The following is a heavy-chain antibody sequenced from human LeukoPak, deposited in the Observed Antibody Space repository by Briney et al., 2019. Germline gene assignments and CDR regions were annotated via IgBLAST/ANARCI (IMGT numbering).Heavy chain of an antibody. Sequence: GGSLRLPCAASGFTFSSYAMSWVRQAPGKGLEWVSAISGSGGSTYYADSVKGRFTISRDNSKNTLYLQMNSLRAEDTAVYYCAKYQIRDYYDSSGYYYFDYWGQGTLVTVSS. CDR3: AKYQIRDYYDSSGYYYFDY. CDR1: GFTFSSYA. V-gene: IGHV3-23*01. D-gene: IGHD3-22*01. CDR2: ISGSGGST. J-gene: IGHJ4*02.